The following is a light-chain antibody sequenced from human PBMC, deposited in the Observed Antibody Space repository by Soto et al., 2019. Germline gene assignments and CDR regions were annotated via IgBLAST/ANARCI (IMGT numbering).Light chain of an antibody. CDR3: SSYTITSTYV. V-gene: IGLV2-18*02. J-gene: IGLJ1*01. CDR2: EVS. CDR1: SSDVGSYSR. Sequence: QSALTQPPSVSGSPGQSVTISCTGTSSDVGSYSRVSWYQQPPGTAPKLMIYEVSNRPSGVPDRFSGSKSGNTASLTISGLQPEDEADYYCSSYTITSTYVFGTGTKVTVL.